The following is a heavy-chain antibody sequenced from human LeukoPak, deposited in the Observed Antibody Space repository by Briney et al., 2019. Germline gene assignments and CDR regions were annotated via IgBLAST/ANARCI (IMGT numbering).Heavy chain of an antibody. V-gene: IGHV4-59*01. CDR1: GGSFSGYY. J-gene: IGHJ4*02. Sequence: SETLSLTCAVYGGSFSGYYWSWIRQPPGKGLEWIGYIYYSGSTNYNPSLKSRVTISVDTSKNQFSLKLTSVTAADTAVYFCAGYDTSGSYFDYWGQGTLVTVSS. CDR3: AGYDTSGSYFDY. CDR2: IYYSGST. D-gene: IGHD3-22*01.